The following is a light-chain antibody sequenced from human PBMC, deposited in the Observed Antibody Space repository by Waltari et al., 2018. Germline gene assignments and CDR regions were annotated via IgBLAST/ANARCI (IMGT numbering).Light chain of an antibody. Sequence: QSALTQPASVSGSPGQSITISCIGTSSDIGTYNLVSWYQQYPGKAPKLIIFDVSKRPSGMSNRFSGSKSANTASLIISGLQAEDEADYYCCSYAIINSGVFGGGTKVTVL. J-gene: IGLJ3*02. CDR2: DVS. CDR1: SSDIGTYNL. V-gene: IGLV2-23*02. CDR3: CSYAIINSGV.